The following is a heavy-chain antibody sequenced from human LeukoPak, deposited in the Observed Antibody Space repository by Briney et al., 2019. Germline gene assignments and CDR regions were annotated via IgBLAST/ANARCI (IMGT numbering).Heavy chain of an antibody. CDR2: ISWNGGSI. D-gene: IGHD6-6*01. V-gene: IGHV3-9*01. J-gene: IGHJ3*01. CDR3: ARSSYSSSSSV. Sequence: GGSLRLSCEASGFTFDDYAMHWVRQALGKGLEWVSGISWNGGSIGYADSVKGRFTISRDNAKKSLYLQMNSLRAEDTALYYCARSSYSSSSSVWGQGTMVTVSS. CDR1: GFTFDDYA.